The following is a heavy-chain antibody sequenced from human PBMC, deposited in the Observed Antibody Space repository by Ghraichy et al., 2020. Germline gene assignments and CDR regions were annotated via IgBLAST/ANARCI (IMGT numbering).Heavy chain of an antibody. J-gene: IGHJ4*02. CDR2: ISSAATTI. V-gene: IGHV3-48*03. CDR3: ARDLITGRPFDY. Sequence: GALRLSCAASGFTFSSYEMNWVRQAPGKGLEWISYISSAATTIYYADSVLGRFTIPRDNAKNSLYLQMNSLRAEDTAVYYCARDLITGRPFDYWGQGTLVTVSS. CDR1: GFTFSSYE. D-gene: IGHD3-16*01.